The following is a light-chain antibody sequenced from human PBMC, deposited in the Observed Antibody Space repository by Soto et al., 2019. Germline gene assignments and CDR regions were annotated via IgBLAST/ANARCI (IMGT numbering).Light chain of an antibody. CDR2: EVS. V-gene: IGLV2-8*01. CDR3: SSYAGSNNWN. CDR1: SSDVGGYNY. Sequence: QSVLTQPPSASGSPVQSVTISCTGTSSDVGGYNYVSWYQQHPGKAPKLIIYEVSKRPSGVPDRFSGSKSGNTASMTVSGRQAEDEADYYWSSYAGSNNWNFGTGTKVTVL. J-gene: IGLJ1*01.